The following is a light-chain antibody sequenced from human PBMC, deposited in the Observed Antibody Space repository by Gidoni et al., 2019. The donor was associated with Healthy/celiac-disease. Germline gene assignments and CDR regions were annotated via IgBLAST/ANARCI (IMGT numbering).Light chain of an antibody. Sequence: DIQITPSPSSLPASVGDIVPITCQASQDISNYLNWYQQKPGKAPKLLIYDASNLETGVPSRFSGRGSGTDFTFTISSLQPEDIATYYCQQYDNLPLTFGGGTKVEIK. CDR3: QQYDNLPLT. V-gene: IGKV1-33*01. J-gene: IGKJ4*01. CDR1: QDISNY. CDR2: DAS.